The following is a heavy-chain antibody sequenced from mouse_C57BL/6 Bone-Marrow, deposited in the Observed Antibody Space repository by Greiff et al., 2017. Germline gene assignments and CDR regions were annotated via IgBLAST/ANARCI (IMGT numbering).Heavy chain of an antibody. J-gene: IGHJ1*03. CDR1: GYTFTSYW. V-gene: IGHV1-64*01. CDR2: IHPNSCST. CDR3: ARGGIYYYGSSPHWYFDV. Sequence: QVQLQQPGAELVKPGASVKLSCKASGYTFTSYWMHWVKQRPGQGLEWIGMIHPNSCSTNYNEKFKSKATLTVDKSSSTAYMQLSSLTSEDSAVYYCARGGIYYYGSSPHWYFDVWGTGTTVTVSS. D-gene: IGHD1-1*01.